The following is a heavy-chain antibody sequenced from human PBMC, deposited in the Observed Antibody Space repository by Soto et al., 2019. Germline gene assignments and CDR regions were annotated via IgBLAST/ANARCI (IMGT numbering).Heavy chain of an antibody. CDR2: IYYSGST. CDR1: GGSISSYY. J-gene: IGHJ5*02. D-gene: IGHD2-21*02. CDR3: ARVKEIVVVTAIQNWFDP. V-gene: IGHV4-59*01. Sequence: SETLSLTCTVSGGSISSYYWSWIRQPPGKGLEWIGYIYYSGSTNYNPSLKSRVTISVDTSKNQFSLKPSSVTAADTAVYYCARVKEIVVVTAIQNWFDPWSQGTLVTV.